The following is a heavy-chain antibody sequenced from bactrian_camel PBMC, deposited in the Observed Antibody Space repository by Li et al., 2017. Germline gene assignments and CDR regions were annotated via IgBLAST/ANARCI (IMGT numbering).Heavy chain of an antibody. V-gene: IGHV3-1*01. CDR1: GFTFDDYA. Sequence: VQLVESGGGLVQPGGSLRVSCAASGFTFDDYAMGWVRQAPGKGLEWVSRINSDGDSAYYADSVKGRFTISRDNTKNTLYLQMNSLKSEDTALYYCAGRGSGYYSSYKDWGQGTQVTVS. J-gene: IGHJ4*01. CDR3: AGRGSGYYSSYKD. CDR2: INSDGDSA. D-gene: IGHD3*01.